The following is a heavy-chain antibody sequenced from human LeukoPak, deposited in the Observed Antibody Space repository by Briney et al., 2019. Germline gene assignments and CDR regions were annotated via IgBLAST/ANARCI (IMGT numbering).Heavy chain of an antibody. D-gene: IGHD1-26*01. Sequence: GGSLRLSCAPSGLTFSSYSMNWVRQAPGKGLKWVSSISSSSSYIYYADSVKGRFTISRDNAKNSLYLQMNSLRAEDTAVYYCARDPGIVGATKSIDNWGQGTLVTVSS. J-gene: IGHJ4*02. CDR2: ISSSSSYI. V-gene: IGHV3-21*01. CDR3: ARDPGIVGATKSIDN. CDR1: GLTFSSYS.